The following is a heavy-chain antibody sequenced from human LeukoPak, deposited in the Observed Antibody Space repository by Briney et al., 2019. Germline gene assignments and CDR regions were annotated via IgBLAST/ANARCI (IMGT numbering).Heavy chain of an antibody. D-gene: IGHD2-8*01. J-gene: IGHJ4*02. CDR3: AREDEYDNGLDY. Sequence: PGGSLRLSFAASGFNFSNYAMSWVRQAPGKGLEWVSAISSSGSTIYYADSVKGRFTISRDNAKNSLYLQMNSLRAEDTASYYCAREDEYDNGLDYWGQGTLVTVSS. CDR1: GFNFSNYA. CDR2: ISSSGSTI. V-gene: IGHV3-21*04.